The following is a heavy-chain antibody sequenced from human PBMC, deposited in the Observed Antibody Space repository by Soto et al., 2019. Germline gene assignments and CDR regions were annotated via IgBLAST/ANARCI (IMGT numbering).Heavy chain of an antibody. D-gene: IGHD2-8*01. J-gene: IGHJ4*02. Sequence: PGGSLRLSCAASGFTFNRHPLHWVRQAPGKGLEWVAVISHDGSNKYYADSVKGRFTISRDNSMNMLYLQMHGLRTEDTAIFYCARASGHIYATLHGPFDHWGQGALVTVSS. V-gene: IGHV3-30-3*01. CDR3: ARASGHIYATLHGPFDH. CDR1: GFTFNRHP. CDR2: ISHDGSNK.